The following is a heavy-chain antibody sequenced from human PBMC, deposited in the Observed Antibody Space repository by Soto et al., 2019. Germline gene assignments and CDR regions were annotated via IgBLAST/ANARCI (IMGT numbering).Heavy chain of an antibody. V-gene: IGHV3-23*01. J-gene: IGHJ3*02. CDR2: FSGSGDGS. CDR3: AKPYYYGSGTGPDAFDI. D-gene: IGHD3-10*01. CDR1: GFSFSIYA. Sequence: EVQLLESGGGLVQPGGSLRLSCAASGFSFSIYAMTWVRQAPGTGLEWVSTFSGSGDGSYYADSVKGRFTISRDNSKNTLYLQMNSLRAEDTALYYCAKPYYYGSGTGPDAFDIWGLGTMVTVSS.